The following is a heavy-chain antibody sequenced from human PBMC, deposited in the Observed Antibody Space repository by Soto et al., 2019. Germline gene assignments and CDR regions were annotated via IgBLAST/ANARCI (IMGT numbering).Heavy chain of an antibody. J-gene: IGHJ6*02. CDR2: ISPNSGNI. CDR1: GYTFTRNG. Sequence: GASVKVSCKTSGYTFTRNGISWVRQAPGQGLEWMGWISPNSGNIKYAQKLQGRVIMTTDTSTRTAYLELRGLQSDDTAHYYCARDLTIVPATHPRLENYGMDVWGQGTMVTVSS. V-gene: IGHV1-18*01. CDR3: ARDLTIVPATHPRLENYGMDV. D-gene: IGHD2-2*01.